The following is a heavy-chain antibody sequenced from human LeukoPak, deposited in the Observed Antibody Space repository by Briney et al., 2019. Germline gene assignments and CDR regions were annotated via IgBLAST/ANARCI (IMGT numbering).Heavy chain of an antibody. D-gene: IGHD3-3*01. CDR3: ARGQYDFWSGYSYYFDY. CDR1: GYTFTSYY. CDR2: INPSGGST. Sequence: ASVKVSCKASGYTFTSYYMHWVRQAPGQGLEWMGIINPSGGSTSYAQKFQGRVTITADKSTSTAYMELSSLRSEDTAVYYCARGQYDFWSGYSYYFDYWGQGTLVTVSS. J-gene: IGHJ4*02. V-gene: IGHV1-46*01.